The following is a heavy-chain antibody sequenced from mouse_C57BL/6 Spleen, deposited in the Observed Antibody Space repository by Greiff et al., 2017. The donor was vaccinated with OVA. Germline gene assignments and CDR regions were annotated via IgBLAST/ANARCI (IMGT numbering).Heavy chain of an antibody. CDR3: TRPLLARAWFAY. Sequence: VQLQQSGAELVRPGTSVKVSCKASGYAFTNYLIEWVKQRPGQGLEWIGVINPGSGGTNYNEKFKGKATLTADKSSSTAYMQLRSLTSEDSAVYFCTRPLLARAWFAYWGQGTLVTVSA. CDR2: INPGSGGT. CDR1: GYAFTNYL. J-gene: IGHJ3*01. V-gene: IGHV1-54*01.